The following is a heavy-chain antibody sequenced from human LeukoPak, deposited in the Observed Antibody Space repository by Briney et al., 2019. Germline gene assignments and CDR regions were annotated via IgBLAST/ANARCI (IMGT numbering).Heavy chain of an antibody. CDR2: ISGSGGST. CDR3: AKLGYCSSTSCYNPVNY. J-gene: IGHJ4*02. Sequence: GGSLRLSCAASGFTFSSYAMSGVRQAPGKGLEWVSAISGSGGSTYYADSVKGRFTISRDNSKNTLYLQMNSLRAEDTAVYYCAKLGYCSSTSCYNPVNYWGQGTLVTVSS. CDR1: GFTFSSYA. V-gene: IGHV3-23*01. D-gene: IGHD2-2*02.